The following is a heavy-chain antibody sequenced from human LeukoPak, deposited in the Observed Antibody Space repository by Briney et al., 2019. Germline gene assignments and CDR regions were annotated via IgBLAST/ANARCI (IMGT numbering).Heavy chain of an antibody. CDR1: GFTFSTNA. D-gene: IGHD6-19*01. V-gene: IGHV3-23*01. Sequence: GGSLRLSCLTSGFTFSTNAMSWVRQAPGKGLEWISGISGSGASTYYADSVTGRFTISRDNSRNTLYLQMNSLRGDDTAVYYCAKGTQGSGWPYWGQGTLVTVSS. CDR3: AKGTQGSGWPY. J-gene: IGHJ4*02. CDR2: ISGSGAST.